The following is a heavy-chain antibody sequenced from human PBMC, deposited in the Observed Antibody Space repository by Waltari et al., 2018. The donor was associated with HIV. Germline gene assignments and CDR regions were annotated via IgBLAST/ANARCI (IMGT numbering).Heavy chain of an antibody. J-gene: IGHJ4*02. Sequence: QDQLVQAWGYLQKPGASVKVSCKASGYTFTAYFLHWMRQDPEQGLEWMGWINPSTGDTKYAQQFKCRGNQRRETSRQPAFTELRSSGFDDKAVEYSASTSNSWALDLWGQG. V-gene: IGHV1-2*02. CDR3: ASTSNSWALDL. D-gene: IGHD2-2*01. CDR1: GYTFTAYF. CDR2: INPSTGDT.